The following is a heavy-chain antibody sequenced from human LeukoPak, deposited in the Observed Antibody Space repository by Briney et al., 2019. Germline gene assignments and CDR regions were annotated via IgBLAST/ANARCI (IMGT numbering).Heavy chain of an antibody. Sequence: GGSLRLSCAASGCTFSRYSMNWVRQAPGKGLEWVSSISSSSSYIYYADSVKGRFTISRDNAKNSLYLQMNSLRAEDTAVYYCARDDYYGSGSYYFDYWGQGTLVTVSS. CDR2: ISSSSSYI. V-gene: IGHV3-21*01. CDR1: GCTFSRYS. D-gene: IGHD3-10*01. J-gene: IGHJ4*02. CDR3: ARDDYYGSGSYYFDY.